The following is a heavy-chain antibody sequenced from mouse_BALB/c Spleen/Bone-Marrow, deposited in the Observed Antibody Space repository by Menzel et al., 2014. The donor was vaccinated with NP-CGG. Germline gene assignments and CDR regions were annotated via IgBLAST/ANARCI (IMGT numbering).Heavy chain of an antibody. J-gene: IGHJ2*01. CDR1: GITFSNYG. Sequence: EVKLVESGGGLVQPGGSLKLSCAASGITFSNYGMSWIRQTPDKRLELVATINGNGGSGYYPDSVKGRFTISRDNAKNTLYLQMSSLKSEDTAMYYCARVAYYNVYFDYWGQGTTLTVSS. V-gene: IGHV5-6-3*01. CDR2: INGNGGSG. CDR3: ARVAYYNVYFDY. D-gene: IGHD2-12*01.